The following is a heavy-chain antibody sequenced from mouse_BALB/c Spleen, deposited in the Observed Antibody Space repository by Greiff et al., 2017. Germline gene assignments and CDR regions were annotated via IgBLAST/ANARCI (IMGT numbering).Heavy chain of an antibody. V-gene: IGHV3-2*02. D-gene: IGHD1-1*01. CDR2: ISYSGST. CDR1: GYSITSDYA. J-gene: IGHJ4*01. CDR3: ARANYYGSSYERAMDY. Sequence: EVQLQESGPGLVKPSQSLSLTCTVTGYSITSDYAWNWIRQFPGNKLEWMGYISYSGSTSYNPSLKSRISITRDTSKNQFFLQLNSVTTEDTATYYCARANYYGSSYERAMDYWGQGTSVTVSS.